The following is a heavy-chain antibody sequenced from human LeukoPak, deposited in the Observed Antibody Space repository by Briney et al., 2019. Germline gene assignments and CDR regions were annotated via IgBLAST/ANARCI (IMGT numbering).Heavy chain of an antibody. J-gene: IGHJ4*02. CDR2: IKQDGSEK. Sequence: PGGSLRLSCAASGFTFSSYWMSWVRQAPGKGLEWVANIKQDGSEKYYVDSVKGRFTISRDNAKNSLYLQMNSLRAEDTAVYYCARDETRLEWLQKSTFDYWGQGTLVTVSS. CDR3: ARDETRLEWLQKSTFDY. D-gene: IGHD3-3*01. V-gene: IGHV3-7*01. CDR1: GFTFSSYW.